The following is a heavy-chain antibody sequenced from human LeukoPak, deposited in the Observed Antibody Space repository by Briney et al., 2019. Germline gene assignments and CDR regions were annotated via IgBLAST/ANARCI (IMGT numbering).Heavy chain of an antibody. CDR2: INPSGGST. CDR3: ASHCFSRGSYQIDY. V-gene: IGHV1-46*01. CDR1: AYTFTSYH. Sequence: ASVKVSCKASAYTFTSYHMHWVRQAPGQGLEWMGIINPSGGSTSYAQKFQGRVTMTRDTSTSTVYMELSSLRSEDTAVYYCASHCFSRGSYQIDYWGQGTLVTVSS. D-gene: IGHD1-26*01. J-gene: IGHJ4*02.